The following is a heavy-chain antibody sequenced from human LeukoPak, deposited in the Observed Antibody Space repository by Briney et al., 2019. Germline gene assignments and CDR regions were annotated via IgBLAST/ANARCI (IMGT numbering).Heavy chain of an antibody. V-gene: IGHV3-23*01. CDR1: GFTFSSYA. J-gene: IGHJ4*02. Sequence: PGGSLRLSCAASGFTFSSYAMSWVRQAPGGGLEWVSAISGSGGSTYYADSVKGRFTISRDNSKNTLYLQMNSLRAEDTAVYYCASDLYPLYYYGSVPFDYWGQGTLVTVSS. CDR2: ISGSGGST. D-gene: IGHD3-10*01. CDR3: ASDLYPLYYYGSVPFDY.